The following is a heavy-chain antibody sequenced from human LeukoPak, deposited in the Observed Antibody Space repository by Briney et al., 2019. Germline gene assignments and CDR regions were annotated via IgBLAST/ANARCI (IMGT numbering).Heavy chain of an antibody. CDR2: IYYSGST. J-gene: IGHJ4*02. D-gene: IGHD3-10*01. Sequence: SQTLSLTCTVSGGSISSGDYYWSWIRQPRGKGLEWIGYIYYSGSTYYNPSLKSRVTISVDTSKSQFSLKLRSVTAADMAVYYCARQDFGSGIVPGYWGQGTLVTVSS. CDR1: GGSISSGDYY. CDR3: ARQDFGSGIVPGY. V-gene: IGHV4-30-4*08.